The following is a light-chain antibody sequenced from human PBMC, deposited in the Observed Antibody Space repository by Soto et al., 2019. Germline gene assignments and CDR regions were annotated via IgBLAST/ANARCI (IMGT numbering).Light chain of an antibody. CDR1: SSDVGSYNR. V-gene: IGLV2-18*02. CDR3: SSYTSSGTFV. CDR2: EVT. Sequence: QSALTQPPSVSGSPGQSVTISCTGTSSDVGSYNRVSWYQQPPGTAPKLMISEVTDRPSGVPDRFSGSKSGNTASLTISGLQAEDEADYYCSSYTSSGTFVFGPGTKLTVL. J-gene: IGLJ1*01.